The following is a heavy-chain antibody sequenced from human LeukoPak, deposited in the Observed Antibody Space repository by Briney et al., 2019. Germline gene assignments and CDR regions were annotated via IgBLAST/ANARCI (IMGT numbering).Heavy chain of an antibody. V-gene: IGHV4-34*01. CDR2: INHSGST. CDR3: ASPGSSSSWYGGWFDP. D-gene: IGHD6-13*01. CDR1: GGSFSGYY. J-gene: IGHJ5*02. Sequence: PSETLSLACAVYGGSFSGYYWSWIRQPPGKGLEWIGEINHSGSTNYNPSPKSRVTISVDTSKNQFSLKLSSETAADTAVYYCASPGSSSSWYGGWFDPWGQGTLVTVSS.